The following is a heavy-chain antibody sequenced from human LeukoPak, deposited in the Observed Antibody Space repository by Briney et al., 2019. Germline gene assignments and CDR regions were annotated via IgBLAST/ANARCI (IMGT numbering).Heavy chain of an antibody. D-gene: IGHD2-15*01. CDR1: GFTFSSYE. CDR2: ISSSGSTI. J-gene: IGHJ4*02. V-gene: IGHV3-48*03. Sequence: GGSLRLSCAASGFTFSSYEMNWVRQAPGKGLEWVSYISSSGSTIYYADSVKGRFTISRDNAKNSLHLQMNSLRAEDTAVYYCARDSCSGGSCSFDYWGQGTLVTVSS. CDR3: ARDSCSGGSCSFDY.